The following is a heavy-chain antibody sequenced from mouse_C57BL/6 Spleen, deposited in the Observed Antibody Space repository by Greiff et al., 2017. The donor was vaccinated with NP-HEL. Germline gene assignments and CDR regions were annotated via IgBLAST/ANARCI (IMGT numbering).Heavy chain of an antibody. CDR2: IWSGGST. J-gene: IGHJ1*03. CDR3: ARNKEDGYYWYFDV. V-gene: IGHV2-2*01. D-gene: IGHD2-3*01. Sequence: QLQPFGPCPVQPSQSLSIPRTVPGFSLNSHGVPLVRPSPGKGLEWLGGIWSGGSTDYNAAFISRLSISKDNSKSQVFFKMNSLQADDTAIYYCARNKEDGYYWYFDVWGTGTTVTVSS. CDR1: GFSLNSHG.